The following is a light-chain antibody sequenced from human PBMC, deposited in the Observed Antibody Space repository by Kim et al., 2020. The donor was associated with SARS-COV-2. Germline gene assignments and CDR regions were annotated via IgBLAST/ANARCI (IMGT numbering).Light chain of an antibody. CDR2: DVS. CDR3: SSYTSSSTVV. V-gene: IGLV2-14*03. Sequence: GQSSTIAFTGTSSDVGGYNYVAWYQQHPGKAPKRMIYDVSNRPSGVSNRFSGSKSGNTASLTISGLQDEDEADYYCSSYTSSSTVVVGGGTQLTVL. CDR1: SSDVGGYNY. J-gene: IGLJ3*02.